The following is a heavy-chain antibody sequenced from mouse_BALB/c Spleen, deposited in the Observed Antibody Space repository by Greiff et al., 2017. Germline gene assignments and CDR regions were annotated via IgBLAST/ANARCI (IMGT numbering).Heavy chain of an antibody. D-gene: IGHD2-1*01. CDR3: ARKGVYYGPYWYFDV. CDR2: IYPGDGDT. J-gene: IGHJ1*01. Sequence: QVQLQHSGAELVRPGSSVKISCKASGYAFSSYWMNWVKQRPGQGLEWIGQIYPGDGDTNYNGKFKGKATLTADKSSSTAYMQLSSLTSEDSAVYFCARKGVYYGPYWYFDVWGAGTTVTVSS. V-gene: IGHV1-80*01. CDR1: GYAFSSYW.